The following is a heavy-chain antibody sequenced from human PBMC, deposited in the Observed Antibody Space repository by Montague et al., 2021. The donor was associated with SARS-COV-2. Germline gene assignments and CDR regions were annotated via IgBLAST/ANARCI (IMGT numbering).Heavy chain of an antibody. CDR2: FYSVGST. CDR3: ARETMTADAFDI. V-gene: IGHV4-59*02. J-gene: IGHJ3*02. CDR1: GASVGSSD. D-gene: IGHD1-14*01. Sequence: SETRSLTCTVSGASVGSSDWGWIRQSPGKRLEWIGYFYSVGSTDYNPSLKSRATISRDTSKNQFSLKVRSVTAADTAVYYCARETMTADAFDIWGQGTMVTVSS.